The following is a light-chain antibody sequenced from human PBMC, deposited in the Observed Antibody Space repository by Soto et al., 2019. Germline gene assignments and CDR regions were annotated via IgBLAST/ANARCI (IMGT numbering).Light chain of an antibody. J-gene: IGKJ1*01. CDR1: ERIGSN. Sequence: DIQLTQSPSSLSASVGDTVSITCRATERIGSNLCWYQQKPGKAPALLIYTASTLQTGVPSRFSGSGYATDFTLTISGLRPEDVATYFCQQTFVIPQTFGQGTKVDVK. V-gene: IGKV1-39*01. CDR2: TAS. CDR3: QQTFVIPQT.